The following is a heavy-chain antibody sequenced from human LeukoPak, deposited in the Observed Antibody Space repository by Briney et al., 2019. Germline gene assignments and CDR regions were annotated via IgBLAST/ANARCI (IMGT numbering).Heavy chain of an antibody. CDR1: GLTFSSCT. J-gene: IGHJ4*02. CDR3: ARVHELYRDY. D-gene: IGHD2-8*01. V-gene: IGHV3-21*06. CDR2: ISSGSSYK. Sequence: GGSLRLSCAASGLTFSSCTMNWVRQAPGRGLEWVSSISSGSSYKYFADSVKGRFTISRDNAKNSLYLQMNSLRADDTAVYYCARVHELYRDYWGQGTLVTVSS.